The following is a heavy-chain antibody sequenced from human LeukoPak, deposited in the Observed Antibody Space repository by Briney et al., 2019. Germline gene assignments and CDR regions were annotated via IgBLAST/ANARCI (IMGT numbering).Heavy chain of an antibody. CDR2: IIPIFGTA. CDR1: GGTFSSYA. D-gene: IGHD4-23*01. CDR3: AREYAGKGMTGGNDY. V-gene: IGHV1-69*01. J-gene: IGHJ4*02. Sequence: ASVKVSCKASGGTFSSYAISWVRQAPGQGLEWMGGIIPIFGTANYAQKFQGRVTITADESTSTAYMELSSLRSEDTAVYYCAREYAGKGMTGGNDYWGQGTLVTVSS.